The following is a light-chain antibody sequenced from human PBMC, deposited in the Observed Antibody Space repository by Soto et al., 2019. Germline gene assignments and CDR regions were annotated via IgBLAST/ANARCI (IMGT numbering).Light chain of an antibody. CDR3: SSYGGTNTLVL. V-gene: IGLV2-14*01. CDR1: ISDIGGYNY. Sequence: QSVLTQPASVSGSPGQSITISCTGTISDIGGYNYVSWFQKHPGKAPKLIIYDVNNRSSGVSNRFSGSKSGTTASLAISGLQAEDEAEYFCSSYGGTNTLVLFGGCTKVTVL. J-gene: IGLJ2*01. CDR2: DVN.